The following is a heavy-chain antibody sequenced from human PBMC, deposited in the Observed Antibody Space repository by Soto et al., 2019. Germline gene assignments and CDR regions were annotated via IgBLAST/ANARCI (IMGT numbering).Heavy chain of an antibody. CDR3: ARDLWGYCGTDCFPLDV. J-gene: IGHJ6*02. V-gene: IGHV4-59*01. D-gene: IGHD2-21*02. CDR2: MYNTGST. CDR1: GGAISRYY. Sequence: SENLSLTRTVSGGAISRYYWSLIRPPPGKGLEWIGYMYNTGSTVYNPSFKSRVTISVDTSKNQFSLQLNSVTAADTAVYYCARDLWGYCGTDCFPLDVWGQGTTVTVS.